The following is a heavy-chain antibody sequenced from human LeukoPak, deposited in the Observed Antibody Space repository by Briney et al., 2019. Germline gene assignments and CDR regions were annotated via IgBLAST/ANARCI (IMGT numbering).Heavy chain of an antibody. D-gene: IGHD3-3*01. V-gene: IGHV3-11*06. CDR1: GFTFSDFY. CDR3: TRDTEWALDY. J-gene: IGHJ4*02. CDR2: ISTTSSYT. Sequence: KPGGSLRLSCVASGFTFSDFYMSWIRQAPGKGLEWVAYISTTSSYTNYAASVKGRFTISRDNAKNSLYLHMTSLRAEDTAVYYCTRDTEWALDYWGQGTLATVSS.